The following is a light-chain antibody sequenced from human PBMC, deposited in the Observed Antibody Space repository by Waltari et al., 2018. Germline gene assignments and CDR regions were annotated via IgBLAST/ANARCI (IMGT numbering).Light chain of an antibody. CDR2: EVI. CDR1: TRDIGNYKL. Sequence: QSALTQPASVSGSPGQSITISCTGTTRDIGNYKLVSWYQQHPGKVPKLLIYEVIERPSGVSNRFSGSKSGNTASLTISGLQAEDEADYYCCSYGGGTTFVVFGGGTKLTVL. J-gene: IGLJ2*01. V-gene: IGLV2-23*02. CDR3: CSYGGGTTFVV.